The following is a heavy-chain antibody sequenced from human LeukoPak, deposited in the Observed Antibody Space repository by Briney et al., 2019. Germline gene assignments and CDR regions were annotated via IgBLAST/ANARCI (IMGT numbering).Heavy chain of an antibody. J-gene: IGHJ4*02. CDR1: GFTFSSYE. CDR3: ARERYYDRCFDY. CDR2: ISSSGNTI. D-gene: IGHD3-22*01. V-gene: IGHV3-48*03. Sequence: PGGSLRLSCAASGFTFSSYEMNWVRQAPGKGLEWVSYISSSGNTIYYADSVKGRFTISRDNAKNSLYLQMNSLRAEDTAVYYCARERYYDRCFDYWGQGTLVTVSS.